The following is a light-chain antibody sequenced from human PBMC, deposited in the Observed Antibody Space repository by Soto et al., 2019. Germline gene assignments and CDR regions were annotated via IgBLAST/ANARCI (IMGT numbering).Light chain of an antibody. V-gene: IGKV1-12*01. CDR2: GAS. Sequence: DIQMTQSPSSVSASVGDRLTITCRASRDISNSLAWYQQTPGKAPKLLLRGASSLPRGVPSRFSGGGAGTDFTLTISSLQPEDFATYYCQQTSAFPRTFGQGTKVDVK. CDR1: RDISNS. CDR3: QQTSAFPRT. J-gene: IGKJ2*01.